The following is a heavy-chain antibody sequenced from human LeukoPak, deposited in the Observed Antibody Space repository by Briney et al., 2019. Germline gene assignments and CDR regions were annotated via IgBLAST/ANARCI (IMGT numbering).Heavy chain of an antibody. CDR2: IYYSGST. D-gene: IGHD5/OR15-5a*01. Sequence: PSETLSLTCIVSGGSISRYQWTWIRQPPGKGLEWIGYIYYSGSTNYNHSLKSRVTISVDTSKNHFSLKLSSVTAADTAVYYCARRFDFVYDYVYYFDSWGQGTLVTVSS. CDR1: GGSISRYQ. CDR3: ARRFDFVYDYVYYFDS. V-gene: IGHV4-59*01. J-gene: IGHJ4*02.